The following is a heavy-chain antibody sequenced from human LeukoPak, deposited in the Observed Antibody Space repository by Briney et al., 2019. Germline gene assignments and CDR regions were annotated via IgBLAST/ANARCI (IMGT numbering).Heavy chain of an antibody. V-gene: IGHV3-23*01. CDR1: GFTFSTYA. J-gene: IGHJ4*02. D-gene: IGHD6-19*01. Sequence: GGSLRLSCAASGFTFSTYAISWVRQAPGKGLEWVSGISGNGDNTYYADSVKGRFTIYRDNSKSRLSLQMNSLRAEDTAVHYCAKTLSSGWSGKYYFDYWGQGTLVSVSS. CDR3: AKTLSSGWSGKYYFDY. CDR2: ISGNGDNT.